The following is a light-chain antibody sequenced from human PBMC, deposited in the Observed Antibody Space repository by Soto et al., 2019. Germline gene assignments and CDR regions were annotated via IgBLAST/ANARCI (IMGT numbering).Light chain of an antibody. V-gene: IGLV1-51*01. J-gene: IGLJ3*02. CDR2: DNN. Sequence: QSVLTQPPSVSAAPGQKVTISCSGSSSNIGINYVSWYQHLPGTAPKLLIYDNNERPSGIPDRFSGSKSGTSATLGITGLQTGDEADYYCGTWDNSLSAGVFGGGTKLTVL. CDR3: GTWDNSLSAGV. CDR1: SSNIGINY.